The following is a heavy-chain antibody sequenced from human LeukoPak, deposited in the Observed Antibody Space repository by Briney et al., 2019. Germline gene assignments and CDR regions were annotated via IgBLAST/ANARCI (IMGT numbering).Heavy chain of an antibody. V-gene: IGHV3-21*01. CDR2: ISSRSSYI. D-gene: IGHD3-3*01. CDR1: GFTFSSYS. Sequence: PGGSLRLSCAASGFTFSSYSMNWVRQAPGKGLEWVSSISSRSSYIYYADSVKGRFTISRDNAKNSLYLQMNSLRAEDTAVYYCARGPHWRISDAFDIWGQGTMVTVSS. J-gene: IGHJ3*02. CDR3: ARGPHWRISDAFDI.